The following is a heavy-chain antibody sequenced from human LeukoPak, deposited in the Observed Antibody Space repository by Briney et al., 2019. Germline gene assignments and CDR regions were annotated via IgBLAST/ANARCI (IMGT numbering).Heavy chain of an antibody. Sequence: GGSLRLSCAASGFTFSSYEMNWVRQAPGKGLEWVSYISSSGSTIYYADSVKGRFTISRDNAKNSLYLQMNSLRAEDTAVYYCAKRSLLGWGPGAFDIWGQGTMVTVSS. V-gene: IGHV3-48*03. CDR3: AKRSLLGWGPGAFDI. CDR1: GFTFSSYE. J-gene: IGHJ3*02. D-gene: IGHD3-16*01. CDR2: ISSSGSTI.